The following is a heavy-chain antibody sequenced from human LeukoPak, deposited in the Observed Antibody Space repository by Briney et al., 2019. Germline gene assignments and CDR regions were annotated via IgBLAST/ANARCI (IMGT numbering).Heavy chain of an antibody. J-gene: IGHJ4*02. V-gene: IGHV3-48*01. Sequence: GGSLRLSCTGSGFIFNSYGINCVRQAPGKGLEWVAYISSSTSNIFYADSVKGRFTISRDHAKDSVLLQMNSLRVEDTALYFCARDGVMAETPFYFDSWGQGALVTVSS. D-gene: IGHD2-21*01. CDR2: ISSSTSNI. CDR3: ARDGVMAETPFYFDS. CDR1: GFIFNSYG.